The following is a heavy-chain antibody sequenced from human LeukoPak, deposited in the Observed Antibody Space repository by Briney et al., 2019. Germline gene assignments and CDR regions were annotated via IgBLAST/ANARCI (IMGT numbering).Heavy chain of an antibody. CDR3: ARLEGLGTYRYSPDYFHH. Sequence: GESLQISCKGSGYNFTSYWIGWVRQMPGKGLEWMGIMYPGDSDTRYSPSFQGQVTISADKSISTAYLQWSSLKASDTAMYYCARLEGLGTYRYSPDYFHHWGQGTLVTVSS. CDR2: MYPGDSDT. D-gene: IGHD3-10*01. CDR1: GYNFTSYW. J-gene: IGHJ1*01. V-gene: IGHV5-51*01.